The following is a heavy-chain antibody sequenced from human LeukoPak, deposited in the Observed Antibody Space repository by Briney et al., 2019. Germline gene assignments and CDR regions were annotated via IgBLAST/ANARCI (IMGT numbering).Heavy chain of an antibody. J-gene: IGHJ4*02. CDR2: ISGRGGST. CDR3: STYYDFWSGAVYYFDY. D-gene: IGHD3-3*01. Sequence: PGGSLRLSCAASGFTFSSYAMSWVRQAPGKGLEWVSAISGRGGSTYYADSVKGRFTISRDNSKNTLYLQMNSLRAEDTAVYYCSTYYDFWSGAVYYFDYWGQGTLVTVSS. CDR1: GFTFSSYA. V-gene: IGHV3-23*01.